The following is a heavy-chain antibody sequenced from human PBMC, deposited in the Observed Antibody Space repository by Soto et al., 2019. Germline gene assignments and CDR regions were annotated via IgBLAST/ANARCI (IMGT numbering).Heavy chain of an antibody. J-gene: IGHJ1*01. CDR2: ISSSSSTI. CDR1: GFTFSSYS. V-gene: IGHV3-48*01. D-gene: IGHD2-2*01. Sequence: GGSLRLSCAASGFTFSSYSMNWVRQAPGKGLEWVSYISSSSSTIYYADSVKGRFTISRDNAKNSLYLQMNSLRAEDTAVYYCARAAVVRAEYFQHWGQGTLVTDSS. CDR3: ARAAVVRAEYFQH.